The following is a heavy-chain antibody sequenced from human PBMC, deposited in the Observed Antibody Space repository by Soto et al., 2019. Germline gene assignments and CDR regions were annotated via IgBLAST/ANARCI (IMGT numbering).Heavy chain of an antibody. J-gene: IGHJ6*02. CDR2: ISISSSYI. D-gene: IGHD3-9*01. Sequence: SGGSLRLSCAAAGCTLSSHRMNWIRQATGKGLEWVSSISISSSYIYYADSVKGRFTISRDNAKNSLYLQMNSLRAEDTAVYYCARETANTYYDILNGSAWGYYYYGMDVWGQGTTDTVSS. CDR1: GCTLSSHR. CDR3: ARETANTYYDILNGSAWGYYYYGMDV. V-gene: IGHV3-21*01.